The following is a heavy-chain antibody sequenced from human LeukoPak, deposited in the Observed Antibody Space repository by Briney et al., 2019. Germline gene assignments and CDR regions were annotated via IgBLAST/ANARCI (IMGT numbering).Heavy chain of an antibody. V-gene: IGHV3-21*01. Sequence: PGGSLRLSCAASGFTFSSYSMNWVRQAPGKGLEWVSSISSSSYIYYADSVKGRFTISRDNAKNSLFLQMNSLRAEDTTVYYCARYQLGAPKGYYYMDVWGKGTTVTVSS. J-gene: IGHJ6*03. D-gene: IGHD2-2*01. CDR3: ARYQLGAPKGYYYMDV. CDR2: ISSSSYI. CDR1: GFTFSSYS.